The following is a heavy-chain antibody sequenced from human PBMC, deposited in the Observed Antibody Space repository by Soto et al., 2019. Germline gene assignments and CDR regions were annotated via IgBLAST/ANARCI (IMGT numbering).Heavy chain of an antibody. V-gene: IGHV4-30-4*01. J-gene: IGHJ4*02. D-gene: IGHD2-2*02. CDR2: IYYSGST. CDR1: GGCSSLCDDY. Sequence: SETLSLTCTVSGGCSSLCDDYWSWIRPPPGKGLEWIGYIYYSGSTYYNPSLKSRVTISVDTSKNQFSLKLSSVTAADTAVYYCARGLLGCSSTSCYTDYWGQGTLVTVSS. CDR3: ARGLLGCSSTSCYTDY.